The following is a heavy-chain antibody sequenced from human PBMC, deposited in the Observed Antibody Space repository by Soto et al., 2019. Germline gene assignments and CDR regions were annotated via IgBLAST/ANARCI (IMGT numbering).Heavy chain of an antibody. J-gene: IGHJ3*02. CDR1: GFTFGSYA. Sequence: QVQLVESGGGVVQPGRSLRLSCAASGFTFGSYAMHWVRQAPGKGLEWVAVISYDGSNKYYADSVKGRFTISRDNSKNTLYLQMNSLRAEDTAVYYCVRFGMIVVVNTPGGAFDIWGQGTMVTVSS. CDR3: VRFGMIVVVNTPGGAFDI. CDR2: ISYDGSNK. V-gene: IGHV3-30-3*01. D-gene: IGHD3-22*01.